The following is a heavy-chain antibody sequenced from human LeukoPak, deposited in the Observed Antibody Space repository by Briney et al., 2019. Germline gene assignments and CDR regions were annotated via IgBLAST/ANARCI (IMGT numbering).Heavy chain of an antibody. CDR2: ISYDGSNK. Sequence: GGSLRLSCAASGFTFSSYGMHWVRQAPGKGLEGVAVISYDGSNKYYADSVKGRFTISRDNSKNTLYLQMNSLRAEDTAVYYCAKDLATVTTQVDDYWGQGTLVTVSS. V-gene: IGHV3-30*18. D-gene: IGHD4-17*01. CDR1: GFTFSSYG. CDR3: AKDLATVTTQVDDY. J-gene: IGHJ4*02.